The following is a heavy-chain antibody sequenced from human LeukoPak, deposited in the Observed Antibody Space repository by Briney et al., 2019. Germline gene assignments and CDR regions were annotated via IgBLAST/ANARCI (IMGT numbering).Heavy chain of an antibody. D-gene: IGHD2-2*02. CDR2: ISYDGSNK. Sequence: GGSLRLSCAASGFTFSNYGLHWVRQAPGKGLEWVAFISYDGSNKYYADSVKGRFTISRDNAKNSLYLQMNSLRAEDTAVYYCARSHTLPDDAFDIWGQGTMVTVSS. J-gene: IGHJ3*02. V-gene: IGHV3-30*03. CDR3: ARSHTLPDDAFDI. CDR1: GFTFSNYG.